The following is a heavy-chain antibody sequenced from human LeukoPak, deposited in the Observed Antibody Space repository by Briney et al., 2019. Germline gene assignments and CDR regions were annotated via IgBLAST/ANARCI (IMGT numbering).Heavy chain of an antibody. V-gene: IGHV4-34*01. D-gene: IGHD6-13*01. CDR3: ARGGSSSWSFPGY. CDR1: GGSISSYY. Sequence: PSETLSLTCTVSGGSISSYYWSWIRQPPGKGLEWIGEINHSGSTNYNPSLKSRVTISVDTSKNQFSLKLSSVTAADTAVYYCARGGSSSWSFPGYWGQGTLVTVSS. CDR2: INHSGST. J-gene: IGHJ4*02.